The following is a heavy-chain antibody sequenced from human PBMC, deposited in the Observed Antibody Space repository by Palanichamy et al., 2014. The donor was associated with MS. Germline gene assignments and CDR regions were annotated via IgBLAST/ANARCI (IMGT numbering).Heavy chain of an antibody. CDR2: ISYDGSNK. CDR3: AKNGTATHENFDY. Sequence: QVQLVESGGGVVQPGRSLRLSCAASGFTFSSYGIHWVRQAPGKGLEWVAVISYDGSNKYYADSVKGRFTISRDNSKNTLYLQMNSLRAEDTAVYYCAKNGTATHENFDYWGQGTLVTVSS. D-gene: IGHD5-18*01. V-gene: IGHV3-30*18. CDR1: GFTFSSYG. J-gene: IGHJ4*02.